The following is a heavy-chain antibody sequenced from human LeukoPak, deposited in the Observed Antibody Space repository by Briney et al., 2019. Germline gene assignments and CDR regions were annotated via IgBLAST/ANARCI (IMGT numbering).Heavy chain of an antibody. CDR2: INHSGST. V-gene: IGHV4-34*01. D-gene: IGHD3-22*01. Sequence: KPSETLSFTCAVYGGSFSGYYWSWIRQPPGKGLEWIGEINHSGSTNYNPSLKSRVTISVDTSKNQFSLKLSSVTAADTAVYYCARTYAYDSFDYWGQGTLVTVSS. CDR3: ARTYAYDSFDY. J-gene: IGHJ4*02. CDR1: GGSFSGYY.